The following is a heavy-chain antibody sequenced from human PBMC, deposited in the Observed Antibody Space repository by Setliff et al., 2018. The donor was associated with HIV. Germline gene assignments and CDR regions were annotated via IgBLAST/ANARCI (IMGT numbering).Heavy chain of an antibody. D-gene: IGHD3-16*02. J-gene: IGHJ4*02. V-gene: IGHV4-39*01. CDR1: GGSISSSSYY. CDR3: ASRYYDYVWGSYRYGYFDY. CDR2: IYYSGST. Sequence: PSETLSLTCTVSGGSISSSSYYWGWIRQPPGKGLEWIGSIYYSGSTYYNPSLKSRVTISVDTSKNQFSLKLSSVTAADTAVYYCASRYYDYVWGSYRYGYFDYWGQGALVTVSS.